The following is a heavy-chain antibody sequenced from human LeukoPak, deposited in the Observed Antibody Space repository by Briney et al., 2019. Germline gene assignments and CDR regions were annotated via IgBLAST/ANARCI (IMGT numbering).Heavy chain of an antibody. J-gene: IGHJ4*02. CDR2: IYSGGST. CDR1: GFTVSSNY. V-gene: IGHV3-66*01. CDR3: ARANGSDNFDY. Sequence: PGGSLRLSCAASGFTVSSNYMSWVRQAPGKGLEWVSVIYSGGSTYYADSVKGRFTISRDNSKNTLYLQLNTLRAEDTAVYYCARANGSDNFDYWGQGTLVTVSS. D-gene: IGHD3-10*01.